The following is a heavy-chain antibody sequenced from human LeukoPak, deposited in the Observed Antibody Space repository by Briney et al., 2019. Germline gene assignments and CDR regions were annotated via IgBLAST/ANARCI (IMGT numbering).Heavy chain of an antibody. CDR1: GGTFSSYA. CDR3: ARDNPGVPWFDP. Sequence: SVKVSCKASGGTFSSYAISWVRQATGQGLEWMGGIIPIFGTANYAQKFQGRVTITTDESTSTAYMELSSLRSEDTAVYYCARDNPGVPWFDPWGQGTLVTVSS. CDR2: IIPIFGTA. J-gene: IGHJ5*02. D-gene: IGHD1-1*01. V-gene: IGHV1-69*05.